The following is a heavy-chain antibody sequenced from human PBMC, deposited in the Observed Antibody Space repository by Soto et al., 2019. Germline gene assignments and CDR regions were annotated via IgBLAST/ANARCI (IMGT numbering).Heavy chain of an antibody. Sequence: PSETLSLTCTVSGGSISSYYWSWIRQPPGKGLEWIGDSYYSGSTNYNPSLKSRVTISVDTSKNQFSLKLSSVTAADTAVYYCARSPQPYDFLSYYFDYWGQGTLVTVSS. V-gene: IGHV4-59*01. J-gene: IGHJ4*02. CDR2: SYYSGST. CDR1: GGSISSYY. CDR3: ARSPQPYDFLSYYFDY. D-gene: IGHD3-3*01.